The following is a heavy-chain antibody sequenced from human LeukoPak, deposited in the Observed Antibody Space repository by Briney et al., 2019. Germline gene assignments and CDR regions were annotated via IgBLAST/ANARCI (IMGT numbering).Heavy chain of an antibody. CDR2: IYYSGST. CDR1: GGSISSYY. V-gene: IGHV4-59*08. D-gene: IGHD6-19*01. J-gene: IGHJ2*01. Sequence: SETLSLTCTVSGGSISSYYWSWIRQRPGKGLEWIGYIYYSGSTNYNPSLKSRVTISVDTSKNQFSLKLSSVTAADTAVYYCAAVAGTDWYFDLWGRGTLVTVSS. CDR3: AAVAGTDWYFDL.